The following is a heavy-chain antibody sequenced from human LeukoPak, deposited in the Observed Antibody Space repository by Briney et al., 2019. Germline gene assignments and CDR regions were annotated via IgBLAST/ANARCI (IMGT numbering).Heavy chain of an antibody. CDR3: ARQTGSGLFILP. CDR1: GVSISSSNSY. J-gene: IGHJ4*02. CDR2: IYYSGNT. Sequence: ASETLSLTCTVSGVSISSSNSYWGWIRQPPGKGLEWIGSIYYSGNTYCNASLKSQVSISIDTSKNQFSLRLTSVTAADTAVYYCARQTGSGLFILPGGQGTLVTVSS. D-gene: IGHD3/OR15-3a*01. V-gene: IGHV4-39*01.